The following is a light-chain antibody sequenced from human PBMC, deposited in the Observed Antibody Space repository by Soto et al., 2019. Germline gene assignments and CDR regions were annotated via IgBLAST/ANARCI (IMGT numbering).Light chain of an antibody. V-gene: IGLV2-14*01. J-gene: IGLJ1*01. CDR2: GVH. Sequence: QSALTQPISVSGSPGQSITISCTGTSNDIGTYDYVCWYQQHPGKAPKLLIHGVHNRSPGISGRFSASKSGLTSSLTISGLHAEEEDDYYCTAFSANRLYLFGPGTKVTVL. CDR3: TAFSANRLYL. CDR1: SNDIGTYDY.